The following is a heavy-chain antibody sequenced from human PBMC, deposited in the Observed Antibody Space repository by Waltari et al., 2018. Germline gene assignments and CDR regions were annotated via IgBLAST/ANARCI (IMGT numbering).Heavy chain of an antibody. D-gene: IGHD3-3*01. Sequence: QVQLQQWGAGLLKPSETLSLTCAVYGGSFSGYYWSWIRQPPGKGLEWIGEINHSGSTNYNPSLKSRVTISVATSKNQFSLKLSSVTAADTAVYYCARSRPYYDFWSGYYTGYYYYGMDVWGQGTTVTVSS. CDR2: INHSGST. J-gene: IGHJ6*02. CDR3: ARSRPYYDFWSGYYTGYYYYGMDV. CDR1: GGSFSGYY. V-gene: IGHV4-34*01.